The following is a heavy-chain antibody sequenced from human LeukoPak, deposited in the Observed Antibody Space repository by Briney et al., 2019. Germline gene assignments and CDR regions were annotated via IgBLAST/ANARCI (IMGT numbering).Heavy chain of an antibody. J-gene: IGHJ4*02. D-gene: IGHD2-21*01. Sequence: PSETLSLTRTVSGGSISSGDYYWSWIRQPPGKGLEWIGYIYYSGSTYYNPSLKSRVTISVDTSKNQFSLKLSSVTAADTAVYYCARVGLFGLFAHGYWGQGTLVTVSS. CDR2: IYYSGST. V-gene: IGHV4-30-4*01. CDR3: ARVGLFGLFAHGY. CDR1: GGSISSGDYY.